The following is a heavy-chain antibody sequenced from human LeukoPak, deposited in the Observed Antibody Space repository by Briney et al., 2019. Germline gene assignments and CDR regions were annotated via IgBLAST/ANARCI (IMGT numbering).Heavy chain of an antibody. CDR1: GFTFSSYA. Sequence: GGSLRLSCAASGFTFSSYAMSWVRQAPGKGLEWVSGISGSGGSTYYADSVKGRFTISRDNSKNTLYLQMNSLRAEDTAVYYCEGTYYYDSSDDYWGQGTLVTVSS. D-gene: IGHD3-22*01. CDR3: EGTYYYDSSDDY. CDR2: ISGSGGST. J-gene: IGHJ4*02. V-gene: IGHV3-23*01.